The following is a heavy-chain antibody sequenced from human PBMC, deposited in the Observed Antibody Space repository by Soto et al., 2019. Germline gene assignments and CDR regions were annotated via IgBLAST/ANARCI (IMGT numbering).Heavy chain of an antibody. Sequence: QVQLQQRGAGLLKPSETLSLTCAVHGGAVSDYYWGWIRQPPGKGLEWIGEVNPSGDTNYNPSLEGRVTISIDTSEDQFSLRLTSVTAADTAVYYCARDVPLILDLCTNGICHSFDTWGQGIQVTVSS. D-gene: IGHD2-8*01. V-gene: IGHV4-34*02. CDR3: ARDVPLILDLCTNGICHSFDT. CDR2: VNPSGDT. CDR1: GGAVSDYY. J-gene: IGHJ4*02.